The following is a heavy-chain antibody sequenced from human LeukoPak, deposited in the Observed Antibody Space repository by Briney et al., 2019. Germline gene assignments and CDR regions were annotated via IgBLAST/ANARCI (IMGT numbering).Heavy chain of an antibody. V-gene: IGHV1-2*02. CDR1: GYTFIAYY. D-gene: IGHD1-1*01. J-gene: IGHJ6*02. Sequence: ASVKVSRKASGYTFIAYYIHWVRQAPGQGLEWMGWINPNSGGTNYAQKFQDRVTMTSDTSIRTAYMELRRLRSDDAAVYYCVRGQLAFADYYGMDVWGQGTTVTVSS. CDR3: VRGQLAFADYYGMDV. CDR2: INPNSGGT.